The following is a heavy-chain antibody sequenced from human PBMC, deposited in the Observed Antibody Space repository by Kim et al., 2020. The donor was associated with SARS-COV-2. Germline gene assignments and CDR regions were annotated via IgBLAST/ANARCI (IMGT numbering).Heavy chain of an antibody. V-gene: IGHV3-20*01. J-gene: IGHJ3*02. Sequence: GGSLRLSCAASGFTFDDYGMSWVRQAPGKGLEWVSGINWNGGSTGYADSVKGRFTISRDNAKNSLYLQMNSLRAEDTALYHCARGFGGHKIVVVIRDAFDIWGQGTMVTVSS. CDR1: GFTFDDYG. CDR2: INWNGGST. CDR3: ARGFGGHKIVVVIRDAFDI. D-gene: IGHD3-22*01.